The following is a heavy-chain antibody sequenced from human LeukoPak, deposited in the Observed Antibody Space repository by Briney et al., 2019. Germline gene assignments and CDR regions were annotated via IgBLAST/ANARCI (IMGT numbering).Heavy chain of an antibody. J-gene: IGHJ3*02. Sequence: SETLSLTCTVSGGSISSSSYYWGWIRQPPGKGLEWIGEINHSGSTNYNPSLKSRVTISVDTSKNQLSLRLSSVIAADTAVYYCARTTMVRGVIIIRDAFDIWSQGTMVTVSS. CDR1: GGSISSSSYY. D-gene: IGHD3-10*01. V-gene: IGHV4-39*07. CDR2: INHSGST. CDR3: ARTTMVRGVIIIRDAFDI.